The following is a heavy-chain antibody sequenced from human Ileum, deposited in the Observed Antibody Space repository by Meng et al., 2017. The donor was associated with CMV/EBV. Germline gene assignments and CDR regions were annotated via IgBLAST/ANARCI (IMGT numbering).Heavy chain of an antibody. CDR3: ASQQIVVVPAAEGY. V-gene: IGHV3-48*04. CDR2: ISSSSGTI. D-gene: IGHD2-2*01. CDR1: GFTFNNYN. J-gene: IGHJ4*02. Sequence: GESLKISCAASGFTFNNYNMNWIRQAPGKGLEWVSYISSSSGTIYYADSVKGRFTISRDNAKSSLFLQMNSLRAEDTAVYYCASQQIVVVPAAEGYWGQG.